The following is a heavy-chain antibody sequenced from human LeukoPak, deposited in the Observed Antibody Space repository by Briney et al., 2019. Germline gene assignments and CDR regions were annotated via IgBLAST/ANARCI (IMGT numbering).Heavy chain of an antibody. CDR2: ISYDGSNK. CDR1: GFTFSSYG. V-gene: IGHV3-30*18. J-gene: IGHJ4*02. CDR3: AKGSCSGGSCYGDY. Sequence: HTGRSLRLSCAASGFTFSSYGMHWVRQAPGKGLEWVAVISYDGSNKYYADSVKGRFTISRDNSKNTLYLQMNSLRAEDTAVYYCAKGSCSGGSCYGDYWGQGTLVTVSS. D-gene: IGHD2-15*01.